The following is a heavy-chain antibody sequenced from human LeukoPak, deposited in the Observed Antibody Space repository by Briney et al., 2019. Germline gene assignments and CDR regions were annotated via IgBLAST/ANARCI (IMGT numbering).Heavy chain of an antibody. CDR2: IIPIFGTA. V-gene: IGHV1-69*13. CDR1: GGTFSSYA. Sequence: ASVKVSCKASGGTFSSYAISWVRQAPGQGLEWMGGIIPIFGTANYAQKFQGRVTITADESTSTAYMELSSLRSEDTAVYYCARSTKFVNDAFGIWGQGTMVTVSS. J-gene: IGHJ3*02. CDR3: ARSTKFVNDAFGI.